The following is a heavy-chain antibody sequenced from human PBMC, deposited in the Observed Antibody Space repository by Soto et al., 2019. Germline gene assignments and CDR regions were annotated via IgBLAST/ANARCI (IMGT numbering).Heavy chain of an antibody. J-gene: IGHJ6*03. Sequence: PAGSLRLSCEGSGLTVSSNYMSWVRQAPGKGLEGASVLYSGGSTIYSDSVKGRFTISRDDSKNTLFLQMSSLRVEDTAVYYCAREIEIRRAVVGFAPTYHYYMDVWGTGTTVTVSS. D-gene: IGHD6-19*01. CDR2: LYSGGST. CDR1: GLTVSSNY. CDR3: AREIEIRRAVVGFAPTYHYYMDV. V-gene: IGHV3-66*01.